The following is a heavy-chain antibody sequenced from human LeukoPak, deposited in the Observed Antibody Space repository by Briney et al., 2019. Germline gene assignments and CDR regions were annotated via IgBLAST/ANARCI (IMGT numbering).Heavy chain of an antibody. Sequence: ASVKVSCKASGYTFTNYDMNWVRQASGQGLEWMGWINPNSGNTGSAQKFQGRVTMTSNTSISTAYMELSSLRSEDTAVYYCARGLGTEQELLRAFDYWGQGTPVTVSS. D-gene: IGHD6-13*01. J-gene: IGHJ4*02. V-gene: IGHV1-8*01. CDR3: ARGLGTEQELLRAFDY. CDR1: GYTFTNYD. CDR2: INPNSGNT.